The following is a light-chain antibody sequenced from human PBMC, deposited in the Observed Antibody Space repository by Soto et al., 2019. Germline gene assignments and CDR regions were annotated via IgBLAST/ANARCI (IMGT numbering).Light chain of an antibody. V-gene: IGLV2-11*01. CDR2: DVS. CDR3: CSYAGTYTWV. J-gene: IGLJ3*02. Sequence: QYVLTQPRSVSVSPGQSVTISCTGTSSDVGGYNYVSWYQQHSGKAPKRMIYDVSKRPSGVPDRFSGSKSGNTASLTISGLQAEDEADYYCCSYAGTYTWVFGGGTKLTVL. CDR1: SSDVGGYNY.